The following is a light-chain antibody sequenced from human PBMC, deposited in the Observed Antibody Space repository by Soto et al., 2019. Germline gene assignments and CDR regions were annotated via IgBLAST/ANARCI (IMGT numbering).Light chain of an antibody. Sequence: DIQLTQSPSFLSASVGDRVTITCRASQGIRSDLAWYQQKPGKAPKLLIYAASTLQSGVPSRFSGSGSGTEFTLTISSLQPEDFATYYCQQLNSYPWTFGQGTKVEIK. V-gene: IGKV1-9*01. CDR3: QQLNSYPWT. CDR1: QGIRSD. J-gene: IGKJ1*01. CDR2: AAS.